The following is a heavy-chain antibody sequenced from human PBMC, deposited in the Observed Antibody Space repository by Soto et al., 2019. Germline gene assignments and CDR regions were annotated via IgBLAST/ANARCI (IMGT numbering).Heavy chain of an antibody. D-gene: IGHD3-22*01. V-gene: IGHV3-23*01. J-gene: IGHJ4*02. CDR2: MSGSGGRT. CDR3: AALIVVVMYPDY. CDR1: GFTFSSYA. Sequence: EVQLLESGGGLVQPGGSLRLSCAASGFTFSSYAMSWVRQAPGKGLEWVSAMSGSGGRTYYADSVKGRFTISRDNSKNTLYLQMNSLRAEDTAVYYCAALIVVVMYPDYWGQGTLVTVSS.